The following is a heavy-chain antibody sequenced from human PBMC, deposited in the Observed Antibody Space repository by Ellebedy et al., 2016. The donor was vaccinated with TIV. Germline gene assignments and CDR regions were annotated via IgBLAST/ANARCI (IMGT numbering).Heavy chain of an antibody. Sequence: AASVKVSCKASGYSFTGYYIHWVRQAPGLGLDWMGWVNPKSGTTDFAQKFEGRVSLTRDTSISTAYMELSRLRSDDTAVYYCASLPHYGDSGPWGQGTLVTVSS. CDR1: GYSFTGYY. D-gene: IGHD4-17*01. CDR3: ASLPHYGDSGP. V-gene: IGHV1-2*02. J-gene: IGHJ5*02. CDR2: VNPKSGTT.